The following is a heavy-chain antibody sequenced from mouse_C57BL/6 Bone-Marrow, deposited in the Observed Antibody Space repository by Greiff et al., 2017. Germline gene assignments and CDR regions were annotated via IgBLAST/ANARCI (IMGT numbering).Heavy chain of an antibody. J-gene: IGHJ3*01. CDR3: AREDYGSYGFAY. Sequence: QVQLQQPGAELVKPGASVKLSCKASGYTFTSYWMQWVKQRPGQGLEWIGEIGPSDSYTNYNQKFKGKATLTGDTSSSTAYMQLSSLTTEDSAVYYGAREDYGSYGFAYWGQGTLVTVSA. CDR1: GYTFTSYW. CDR2: IGPSDSYT. D-gene: IGHD2-1*01. V-gene: IGHV1-50*01.